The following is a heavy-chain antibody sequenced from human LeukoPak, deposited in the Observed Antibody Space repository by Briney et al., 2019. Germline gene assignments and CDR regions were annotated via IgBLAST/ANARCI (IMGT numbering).Heavy chain of an antibody. Sequence: ASVKVSCKASGYTFTGYYMHWVRQAPGQGLEWMGRINPNSGGTNYAQKFRGRVTMTRDTSISTAYMELSRLRSDDTAVYYCACLYGDDWYFDLWGRGTLVTVSS. CDR3: ACLYGDDWYFDL. CDR1: GYTFTGYY. V-gene: IGHV1-2*06. J-gene: IGHJ2*01. CDR2: INPNSGGT. D-gene: IGHD4-17*01.